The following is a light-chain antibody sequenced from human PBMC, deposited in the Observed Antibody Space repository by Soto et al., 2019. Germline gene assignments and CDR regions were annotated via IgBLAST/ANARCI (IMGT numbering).Light chain of an antibody. Sequence: DIQMTQSPSSLSASVGDTVTITCRASQTIATYLNWYQKKPRKAPNLLIYTASTLQSGVPSRFSGSGSGTDFTLTISSLQAEDFATYSCQQSYSSLYTFGPGTKVDIK. V-gene: IGKV1-39*01. J-gene: IGKJ3*01. CDR1: QTIATY. CDR2: TAS. CDR3: QQSYSSLYT.